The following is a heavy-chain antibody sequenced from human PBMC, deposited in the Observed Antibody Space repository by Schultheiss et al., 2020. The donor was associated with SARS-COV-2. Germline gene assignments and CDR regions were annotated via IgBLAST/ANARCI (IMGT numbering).Heavy chain of an antibody. CDR1: GGSISSYY. J-gene: IGHJ4*02. V-gene: IGHV4-34*01. D-gene: IGHD6-6*01. CDR2: INHSGST. Sequence: SETLSVTCTVSGGSISSYYWSWIRQPPGKGLEWIGEINHSGSTNYNPSLKSRVTISVDTSKNQFSLKLSSVTAADTAVYYCAREYSSSSAFDYWGQGTLVTVSS. CDR3: AREYSSSSAFDY.